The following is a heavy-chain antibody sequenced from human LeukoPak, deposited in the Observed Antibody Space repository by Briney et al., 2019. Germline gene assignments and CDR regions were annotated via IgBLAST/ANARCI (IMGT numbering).Heavy chain of an antibody. CDR2: FDPEDGET. CDR1: GYTLTELS. Sequence: ASVKVSCKVSGYTLTELSMHWVRQAPGKGLEWMGGFDPEDGETIYAQKFQGRVTMTEDTSTDTAYMELSSLRSEDTAVYYCATYLRTMIVVGYFLWGQGTLVTVSS. CDR3: ATYLRTMIVVGYFL. D-gene: IGHD3-22*01. V-gene: IGHV1-24*01. J-gene: IGHJ4*02.